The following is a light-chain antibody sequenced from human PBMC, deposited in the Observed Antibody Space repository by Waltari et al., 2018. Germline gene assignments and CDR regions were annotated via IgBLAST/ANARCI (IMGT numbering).Light chain of an antibody. Sequence: EIVMTQSPATLSVYPGERATLSCRASQSVSNNLAWFQHKPGQAPRLLLYGASTRAAGIPARFSGSGSGADFTLTISSLQSEDFALYYCQQYNSWPLTFGGGTKVEIK. CDR1: QSVSNN. CDR2: GAS. V-gene: IGKV3-15*01. CDR3: QQYNSWPLT. J-gene: IGKJ4*01.